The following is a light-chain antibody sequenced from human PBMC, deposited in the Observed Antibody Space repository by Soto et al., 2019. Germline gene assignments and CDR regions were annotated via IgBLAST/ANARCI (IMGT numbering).Light chain of an antibody. CDR1: QSVSSSY. Sequence: EIVLTQSPGTLSLSPGERATLSCGASQSVSSSYLAWSQQKPGQAPRLLIYAASSRATGILDRFSGSGSGTDCTLTISCREHEDFAVYYSQQYDSSIFTFGPGSKVDI. V-gene: IGKV3-20*01. CDR2: AAS. CDR3: QQYDSSIFT. J-gene: IGKJ3*01.